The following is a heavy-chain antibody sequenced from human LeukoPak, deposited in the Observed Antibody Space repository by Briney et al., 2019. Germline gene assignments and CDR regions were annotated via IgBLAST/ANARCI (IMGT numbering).Heavy chain of an antibody. CDR1: GFTFSSYG. J-gene: IGHJ4*02. Sequence: GGSLRLSCAASGFTFSSYGMHWVRQPPGKGLEWVAFISYDGSNKFYADSVKGRFTISRDNSKNTLYLQMNSLRAEDTAVYYCAKDHAPGYSYGYREGYFDYWGQRTLVTVSS. D-gene: IGHD5-18*01. V-gene: IGHV3-30*18. CDR2: ISYDGSNK. CDR3: AKDHAPGYSYGYREGYFDY.